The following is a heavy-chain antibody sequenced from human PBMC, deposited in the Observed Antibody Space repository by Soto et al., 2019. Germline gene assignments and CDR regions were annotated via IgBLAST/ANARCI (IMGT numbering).Heavy chain of an antibody. CDR2: ISSSSSYI. CDR1: GFTFSSYS. D-gene: IGHD6-6*01. Sequence: GGSLRLSCAASGFTFSSYSMNWVRQAPGKGLEWVSSISSSSSYIYYADSVKGRFTISRDNAKNSLYLQMNSLRAEDTAVYYCARAGLRIAARHFDYWGQGTLVTISS. J-gene: IGHJ4*02. CDR3: ARAGLRIAARHFDY. V-gene: IGHV3-21*01.